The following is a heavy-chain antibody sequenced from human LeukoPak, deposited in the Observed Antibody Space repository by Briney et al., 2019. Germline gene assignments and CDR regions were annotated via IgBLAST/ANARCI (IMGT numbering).Heavy chain of an antibody. D-gene: IGHD4-23*01. Sequence: GGSLRLSCAASGFTFSSYAMHWVRQAPGKGLEWVAVISYDGSNKYYADSVKGRFTISRDNSKNTLYLQMNSLRAEDTAVYYCARSASTVDDAFDIWGQGTMVTVSS. V-gene: IGHV3-30-3*01. CDR2: ISYDGSNK. CDR3: ARSASTVDDAFDI. CDR1: GFTFSSYA. J-gene: IGHJ3*02.